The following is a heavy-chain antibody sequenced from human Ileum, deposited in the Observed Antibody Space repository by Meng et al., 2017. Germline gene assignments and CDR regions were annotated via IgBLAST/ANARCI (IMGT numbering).Heavy chain of an antibody. J-gene: IGHJ4*02. D-gene: IGHD3-22*01. CDR2: INHSGST. CDR1: GGSFSGYY. V-gene: IGHV4-34*01. CDR3: ARGGHDSSGYYSFDY. Sequence: QVQLQQVCAGVLERSETLSRTCAVYGGSFSGYYWCWSRQPPGKGLEWIGEINHSGSTNYNPSLKSRVTISVDTSKNQFSLKLSSVTAADTAVYYCARGGHDSSGYYSFDYWGQGTLVTVSS.